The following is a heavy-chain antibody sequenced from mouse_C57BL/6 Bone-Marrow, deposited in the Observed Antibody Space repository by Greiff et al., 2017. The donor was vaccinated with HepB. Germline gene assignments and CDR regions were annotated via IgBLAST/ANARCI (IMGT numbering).Heavy chain of an antibody. J-gene: IGHJ2*01. CDR1: GYTFTSYW. D-gene: IGHD2-4*01. V-gene: IGHV1-69*01. Sequence: QVQLQQPGAELVMPGASVKLSCKASGYTFTSYWMHWVKQRPGQGLEWIGEIDPSDSYTNYNQKFKGKSTLTVDKSSSTAYMQLSSLTSEDSAVYYCAREDYALYFDYWGRGTTLTVSS. CDR3: AREDYALYFDY. CDR2: IDPSDSYT.